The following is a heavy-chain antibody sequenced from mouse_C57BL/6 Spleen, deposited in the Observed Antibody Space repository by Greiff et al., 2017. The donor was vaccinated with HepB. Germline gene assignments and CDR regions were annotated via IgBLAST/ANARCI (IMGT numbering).Heavy chain of an antibody. CDR2: INPNYGTT. CDR3: AVYYDYLPFAY. CDR1: GYSFTDYK. V-gene: IGHV1-39*01. D-gene: IGHD2-4*01. Sequence: LVESGPELVKPGASVKISCKASGYSFTDYKMNWVKQSNGKSLEWIGVINPNYGTTSYNQKFKGKATLTVDQSSSTAYMQLNSLTSEDSAVYYCAVYYDYLPFAYWGQGTLVTVSA. J-gene: IGHJ3*01.